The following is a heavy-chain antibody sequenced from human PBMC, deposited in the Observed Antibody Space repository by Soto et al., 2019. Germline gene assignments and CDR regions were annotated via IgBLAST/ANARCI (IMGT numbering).Heavy chain of an antibody. D-gene: IGHD3-16*01. CDR2: TKPDGSEN. Sequence: EVLVVESGGGLVQPGGSLRLSCAASGFTFSGFWMTWVHQAPGKGLQWVATTKPDGSENFYVDSVKGRFTISRDNAKNLFFLQMNILRAEDTAVYYCARESTWSFDYWGQGSLVTVSS. V-gene: IGHV3-7*01. J-gene: IGHJ4*02. CDR1: GFTFSGFW. CDR3: ARESTWSFDY.